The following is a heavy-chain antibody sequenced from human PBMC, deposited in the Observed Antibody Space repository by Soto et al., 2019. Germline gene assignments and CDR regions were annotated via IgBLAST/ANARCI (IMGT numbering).Heavy chain of an antibody. D-gene: IGHD2-21*02. J-gene: IGHJ3*02. V-gene: IGHV1-18*01. CDR3: ARFRCLFYCGGDCCQFGVDAFDI. CDR1: GYTFSSYA. CDR2: ISAYNDNT. Sequence: GASVKVSCKASGYTFSSYAISCGRQAPGQGLERMGWISAYNDNTNYVQKLQGRVTMTTDTSTSTAYMELRSLRSDDTAVYYCARFRCLFYCGGDCCQFGVDAFDIWGQGTMVTVSS.